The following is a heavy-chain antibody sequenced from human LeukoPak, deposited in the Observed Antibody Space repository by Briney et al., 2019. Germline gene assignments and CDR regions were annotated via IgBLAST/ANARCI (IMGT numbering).Heavy chain of an antibody. CDR3: ALTYYYGSGSYYHAFDI. D-gene: IGHD3-10*01. V-gene: IGHV3-23*01. J-gene: IGHJ3*02. CDR2: ISGSGGST. Sequence: PGGSLRLSCAASGFTFSSYGMSWVRQAPGKGLEWVSAISGSGGSTYYADSVRGRFTFSRDNSKNTLYLQMNSLRAADTAVYYCALTYYYGSGSYYHAFDIWGQGTMVTVSS. CDR1: GFTFSSYG.